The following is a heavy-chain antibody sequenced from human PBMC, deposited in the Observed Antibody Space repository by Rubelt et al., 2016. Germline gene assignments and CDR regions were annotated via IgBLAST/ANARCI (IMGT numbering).Heavy chain of an antibody. CDR3: VRGYLSNSFDQ. CDR1: EFTFNTYA. D-gene: IGHD2-21*01. CDR2: IYKDSTYI. Sequence: EVQLVESGGGLVKPGGSLRLSCAASEFTFNTYAMNWVRQAPGKGLEWVSSIYKDSTYIYYAGSVKGRFTISRDSSKDTLYLQMSSLSAEDTAVYYCVRGYLSNSFDQWGQGTLVTASS. V-gene: IGHV3-21*04. J-gene: IGHJ4*02.